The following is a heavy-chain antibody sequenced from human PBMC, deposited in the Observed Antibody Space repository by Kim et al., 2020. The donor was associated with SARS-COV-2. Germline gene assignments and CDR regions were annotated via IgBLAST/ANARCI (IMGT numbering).Heavy chain of an antibody. CDR1: GFTFSSYW. CDR3: ARPGGFGELFSHY. J-gene: IGHJ4*02. D-gene: IGHD3-10*01. CDR2: IKQDGSEK. Sequence: GGSLRLSCAASGFTFSSYWMSWVRQAPGKGLEWVANIKQDGSEKYYVDSVKGRFTISRDNAKNSLYLQMNSLRAEDTAVYYCARPGGFGELFSHYWGQGTLVTVSS. V-gene: IGHV3-7*01.